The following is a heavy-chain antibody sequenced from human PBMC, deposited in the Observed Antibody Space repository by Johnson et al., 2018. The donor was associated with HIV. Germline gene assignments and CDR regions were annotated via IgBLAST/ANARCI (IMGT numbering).Heavy chain of an antibody. D-gene: IGHD3-10*01. CDR2: INWNGGSK. Sequence: QVQLVESGGGVVQPGGSLRLSCAASGFTFSSYGMHWVRQALGKGLEWVSGINWNGGSKDYADSVKGRFTISRDTAKNTLYLQMNNLRPEDTALYYCARRLWFRNLYDAFDIWGQGTMVTVSS. CDR3: ARRLWFRNLYDAFDI. J-gene: IGHJ3*02. CDR1: GFTFSSYG. V-gene: IGHV3-NL1*01.